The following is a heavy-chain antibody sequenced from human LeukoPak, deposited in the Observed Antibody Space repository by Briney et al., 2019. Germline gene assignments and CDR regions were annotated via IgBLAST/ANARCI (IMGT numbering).Heavy chain of an antibody. CDR3: ARDLEDFDSPANDY. Sequence: KPSETLSLTCTVSGDSISGYYWAWIRQPAGKGLEWIGHIYAPGGSNYSPSFKSRVTMSIDMSNNQFSLRLNSVTAADTAMYYCARDLEDFDSPANDYWGQGTHVIVSP. V-gene: IGHV4-4*07. D-gene: IGHD2-15*01. CDR1: GDSISGYY. J-gene: IGHJ4*02. CDR2: IYAPGGS.